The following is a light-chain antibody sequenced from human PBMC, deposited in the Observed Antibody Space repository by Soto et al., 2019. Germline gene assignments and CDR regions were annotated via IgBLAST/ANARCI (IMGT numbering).Light chain of an antibody. CDR2: DAS. CDR3: QQRSNWPLT. J-gene: IGKJ4*01. V-gene: IGKV3-11*01. CDR1: QSVSSH. Sequence: EIVLTQSPAPLSLSPGERATLSCRASQSVSSHLAWYQQKSGQAPRLLIYDASNRATGIPARFSGSGSGTDFTLPISSLEPEEFAVYYCQQRSNWPLTFGGGTKVEIK.